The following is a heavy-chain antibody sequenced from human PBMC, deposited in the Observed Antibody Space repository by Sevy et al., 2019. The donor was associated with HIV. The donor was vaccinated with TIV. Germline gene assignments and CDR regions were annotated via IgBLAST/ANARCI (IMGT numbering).Heavy chain of an antibody. J-gene: IGHJ4*02. CDR3: AKDRVTVFGVVVTFDS. CDR2: ISGSGYAT. D-gene: IGHD3-3*01. V-gene: IGHV3-23*01. Sequence: GGSLRLSCAASGFTFDSYAMHWVRQVAGKGLEWVSTISGSGYATYYADSVKGRFIISSETSRNTLYLQRNSLRVEDSAVDFCAKDRVTVFGVVVTFDSWGQGTLVTVSS. CDR1: GFTFDSYA.